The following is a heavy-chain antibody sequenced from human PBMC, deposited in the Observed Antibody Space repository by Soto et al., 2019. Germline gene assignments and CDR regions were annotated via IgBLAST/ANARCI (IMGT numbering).Heavy chain of an antibody. J-gene: IGHJ3*02. D-gene: IGHD3-22*01. CDR3: ARELLFYDSDGFSWDDAFYI. Sequence: QMHLQESGSGLVKPSQTLSLTCAVSGGSLSSSAYSWSWIRQPPGNGLEWIGFIYQSGSTYYNPSLKSRVTMSLDRPKNQFSLKLSSVTAADTAVYYCARELLFYDSDGFSWDDAFYIWGQGTMVTVSS. CDR1: GGSLSSSAYS. V-gene: IGHV4-30-2*01. CDR2: IYQSGST.